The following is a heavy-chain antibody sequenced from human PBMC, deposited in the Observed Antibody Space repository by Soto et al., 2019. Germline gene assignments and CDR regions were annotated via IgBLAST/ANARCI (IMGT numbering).Heavy chain of an antibody. V-gene: IGHV1-18*01. CDR2: VSSYNGNT. D-gene: IGHD3-10*01. Sequence: GPEVKKPGASVTVSCKTSGYTFTDHGIDWVRQAPGQGLEWVGWVSSYNGNTNYAYNLKDRVIMTTDASTSTAYMELSGLRSDDTAVYYCAREVEGSYSPADFWGQGTPVTVSS. J-gene: IGHJ4*02. CDR3: AREVEGSYSPADF. CDR1: GYTFTDHG.